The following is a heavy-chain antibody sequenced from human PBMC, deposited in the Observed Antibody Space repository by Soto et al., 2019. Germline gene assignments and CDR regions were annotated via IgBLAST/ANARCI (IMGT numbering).Heavy chain of an antibody. V-gene: IGHV3-21*01. CDR2: ISSSSNYI. Sequence: EVQLVESGGGLVKPGGSLRLSCAASGFTFSSYTMNWVRQAPGKGLEWVSSISSSSNYIYYADSVKGRFTISRDNAKNSMYLQMNSLRAEDTAVYYGARCYDSFDSWGQGTPVTVSS. J-gene: IGHJ4*02. CDR1: GFTFSSYT. D-gene: IGHD3-22*01. CDR3: ARCYDSFDS.